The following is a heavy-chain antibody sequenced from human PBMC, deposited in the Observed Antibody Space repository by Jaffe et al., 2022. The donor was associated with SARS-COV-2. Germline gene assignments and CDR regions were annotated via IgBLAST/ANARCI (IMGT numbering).Heavy chain of an antibody. CDR1: GGSITPYY. Sequence: QVQLQESGPGLVKPSETLSLTCTVSGGSITPYYWTWVRQPPGKGLEWLGFVYYRGTTNYNPSLKSRVTMSVDTSKNQFSLRLASVTAADTAVYYCARAHAEKWQLPTIDFWGQGTLVAVSS. CDR3: ARAHAEKWQLPTIDF. D-gene: IGHD1-26*01. CDR2: VYYRGTT. J-gene: IGHJ4*02. V-gene: IGHV4-59*01.